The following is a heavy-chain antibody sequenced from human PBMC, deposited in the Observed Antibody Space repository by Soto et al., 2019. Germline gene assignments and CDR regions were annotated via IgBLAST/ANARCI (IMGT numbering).Heavy chain of an antibody. J-gene: IGHJ4*02. D-gene: IGHD3-16*02. CDR2: IYHSGST. Sequence: SETLSLTCAVSGGSISSSNWWSWVRQPPGKGLGWIGEIYHSGSTNYNPSLKSRVTISVDKSKNQFSLKLSSVTAADTAVYYCARVHNDYVWGSYRPFDYWGQGTLVTVSS. CDR1: GGSISSSNW. CDR3: ARVHNDYVWGSYRPFDY. V-gene: IGHV4-4*02.